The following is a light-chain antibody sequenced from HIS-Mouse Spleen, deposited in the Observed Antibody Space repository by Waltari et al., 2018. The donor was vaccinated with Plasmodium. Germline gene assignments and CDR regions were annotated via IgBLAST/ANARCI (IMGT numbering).Light chain of an antibody. CDR1: SSDVGGYNY. V-gene: IGLV2-8*01. Sequence: QSALTQPPSASGSPGQSVTISCTGTSSDVGGYNYVSWYQQHPGKAPKLMIYEGSKRPSGVPYRFSGSKSGNTASLTISGLQAEEEADYYCSSYAGSNNLVFGGGTKLTVL. CDR3: SSYAGSNNLV. CDR2: EGS. J-gene: IGLJ2*01.